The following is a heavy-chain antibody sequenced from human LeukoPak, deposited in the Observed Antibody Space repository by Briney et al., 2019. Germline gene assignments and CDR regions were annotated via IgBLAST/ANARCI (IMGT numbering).Heavy chain of an antibody. D-gene: IGHD1-26*01. CDR3: AKDSGSVGPNWFDP. CDR2: ISWNSGST. V-gene: IGHV3-9*01. Sequence: GGSLRLSCVASGFPFDEFAMHWVRQTPGKGLEWVSVISWNSGSTHYANSVKGRFTISRDNAKSSLYLQMNSLRAEDTAFYHCAKDSGSVGPNWFDPWGQGTLVSVSS. CDR1: GFPFDEFA. J-gene: IGHJ5*02.